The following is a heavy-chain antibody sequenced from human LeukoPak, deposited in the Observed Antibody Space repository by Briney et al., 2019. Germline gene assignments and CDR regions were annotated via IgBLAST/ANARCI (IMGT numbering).Heavy chain of an antibody. CDR2: IIPIFGTA. CDR1: GGTFSSYA. V-gene: IGHV1-69*13. Sequence: SVKVSCKASGGTFSSYAISWVRQAPGQGLEWMGGIIPIFGTANYAQKFQGRVTITADESTSTAYMELSSLRSEDTAVYYCARGVVVPVARPDYYYYYYMDVWGKGTTVTVSS. J-gene: IGHJ6*03. D-gene: IGHD2-2*01. CDR3: ARGVVVPVARPDYYYYYYMDV.